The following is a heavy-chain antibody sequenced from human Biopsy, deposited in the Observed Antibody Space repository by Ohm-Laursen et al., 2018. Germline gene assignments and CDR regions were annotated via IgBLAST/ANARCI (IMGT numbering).Heavy chain of an antibody. CDR1: GFTFGHYA. J-gene: IGHJ6*02. V-gene: IGHV3-30*02. Sequence: SLRLSCAATGFTFGHYAMHWVRQAPGKGLEWVAFIFYDGSNTYYADSVKGRFTISRDNSRDTLYLQMSSLRAEDTAVYYCAKDRYNYTPIGGFSMDVWGQGTTVTVSS. D-gene: IGHD5-18*01. CDR2: IFYDGSNT. CDR3: AKDRYNYTPIGGFSMDV.